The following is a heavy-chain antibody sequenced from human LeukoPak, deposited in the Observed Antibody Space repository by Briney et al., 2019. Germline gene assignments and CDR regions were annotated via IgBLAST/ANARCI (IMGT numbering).Heavy chain of an antibody. J-gene: IGHJ4*02. Sequence: SETLSLTCTVPGGSISSYYWSWIRQPPGKGLEWIGYIYYSGSTNYNPSLKSRVTISVDTSKNQFSLKLSSVTAAHTAVYYCARDLDYWGQGTLVTVSS. CDR3: ARDLDY. CDR2: IYYSGST. V-gene: IGHV4-59*01. CDR1: GGSISSYY.